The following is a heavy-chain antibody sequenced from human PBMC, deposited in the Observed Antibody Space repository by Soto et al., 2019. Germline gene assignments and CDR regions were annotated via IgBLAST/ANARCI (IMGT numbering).Heavy chain of an antibody. Sequence: QVQLVQSGAEVKKPGSSVKVSCKASGGTFSSYTISWVRQAPGQGLEWMGRIIPTLGIANYAQKFQGRVTITADKSTSTAYMELSSLRSEDTAVYYCARSSGWFFDPWGQGTLVTVSS. CDR3: ARSSGWFFDP. J-gene: IGHJ5*02. CDR1: GGTFSSYT. D-gene: IGHD6-19*01. CDR2: IIPTLGIA. V-gene: IGHV1-69*02.